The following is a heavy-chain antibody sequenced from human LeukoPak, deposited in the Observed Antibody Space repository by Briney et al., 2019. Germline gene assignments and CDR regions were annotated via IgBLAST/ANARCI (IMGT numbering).Heavy chain of an antibody. V-gene: IGHV1-69*04. CDR2: IIPILDIA. J-gene: IGHJ4*02. Sequence: SVKVSCKASGGTFSGFAFSWVRQAPGQGLEWMGRIIPILDIANYAQNFQGRVTITADKSTSTAYMEVSSLRSEDTAVYYCASREYDSTNYYLYYFDFWGQGTLVTVSS. D-gene: IGHD3-22*01. CDR3: ASREYDSTNYYLYYFDF. CDR1: GGTFSGFA.